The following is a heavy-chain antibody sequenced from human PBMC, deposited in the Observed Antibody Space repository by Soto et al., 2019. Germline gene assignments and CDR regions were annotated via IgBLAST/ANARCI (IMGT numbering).Heavy chain of an antibody. CDR1: GGTSSLNT. CDR3: AREGNPLDL. J-gene: IGHJ3*01. CDR2: IIPVLDRA. V-gene: IGHV1-69*04. D-gene: IGHD6-13*01. Sequence: QVQLVQSGAEVKKPGSSVKVSCKASGGTSSLNTTTWARKGPGPVLEWMGRIIPVLDRAHYAHKFQVRLTMSADKPTSTAYMELSSLTADDTAVYFCAREGNPLDLWGQGTIVIVSS.